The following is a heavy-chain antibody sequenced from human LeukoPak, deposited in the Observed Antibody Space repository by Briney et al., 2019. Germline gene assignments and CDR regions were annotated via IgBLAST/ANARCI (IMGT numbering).Heavy chain of an antibody. J-gene: IGHJ5*02. CDR2: ISAYNGDT. CDR3: ARDTRGTPSSGPSLFDP. Sequence: ASVKVSCKASGYTFTSYGISWVRQAPGQGLEWMGWISAYNGDTNYAQKLQGRVTMTTDTSTSTAYMELRSLRSDDTAVYYCARDTRGTPSSGPSLFDPWGQGTLVTVSS. CDR1: GYTFTSYG. V-gene: IGHV1-18*01. D-gene: IGHD3-22*01.